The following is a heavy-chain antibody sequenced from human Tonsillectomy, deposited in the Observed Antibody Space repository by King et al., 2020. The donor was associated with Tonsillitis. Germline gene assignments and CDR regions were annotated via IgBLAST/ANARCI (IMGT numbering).Heavy chain of an antibody. CDR2: ISYDGSNK. V-gene: IGHV3-30-3*01. J-gene: IGHJ4*02. D-gene: IGHD2-2*01. CDR1: GFTFSSYA. Sequence: QLVQSGGGVVQPGRSLRLSCAASGFTFSSYAMHWVRQAPGKGLEWVAVISYDGSNKYYADSVKGRFTISRDNSKNTLYLQMNSLRAEDTAVYYCARDTSCSSTSCYPSGFDYWGQGTLVTVSS. CDR3: ARDTSCSSTSCYPSGFDY.